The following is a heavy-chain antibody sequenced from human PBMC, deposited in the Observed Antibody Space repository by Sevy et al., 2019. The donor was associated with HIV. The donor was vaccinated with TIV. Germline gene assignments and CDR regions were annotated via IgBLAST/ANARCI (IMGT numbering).Heavy chain of an antibody. V-gene: IGHV1-2*02. D-gene: IGHD3-9*01. J-gene: IGHJ4*02. CDR3: ARGENFLTASYYFDY. Sequence: ASVKVSCKASGYTFTGYYIHWVRQAPGQGLEWMGWINPNSDGTNYVQKFQGRVTMTSDTSINTAYMDLRRLRSDDTAVYYCARGENFLTASYYFDYWGQGTLVTVSS. CDR2: INPNSDGT. CDR1: GYTFTGYY.